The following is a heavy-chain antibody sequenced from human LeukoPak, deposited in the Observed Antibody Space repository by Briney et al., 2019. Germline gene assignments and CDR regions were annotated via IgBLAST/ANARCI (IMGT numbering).Heavy chain of an antibody. Sequence: PGGSLRLSCAASGFTFSSYAMSWVRQAPGKGLEWVSAISGSGGSTYYADSVKGRFTISRDNSKNTLYLQMNSLRAEDTAVYYCAKQSTYFGSGSYNTPSFFFDYWGQGALVTVSS. V-gene: IGHV3-23*01. CDR1: GFTFSSYA. D-gene: IGHD3-10*01. CDR2: ISGSGGST. J-gene: IGHJ4*02. CDR3: AKQSTYFGSGSYNTPSFFFDY.